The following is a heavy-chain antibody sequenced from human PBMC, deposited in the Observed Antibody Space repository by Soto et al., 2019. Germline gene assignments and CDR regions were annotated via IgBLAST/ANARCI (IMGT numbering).Heavy chain of an antibody. CDR3: AREQAKGGYYYYGMDV. CDR1: GGSISSYY. CDR2: IYYSGST. J-gene: IGHJ6*02. Sequence: PLETLSLTCTVSGGSISSYYWSWIRQPPGKGLEWIGYIYYSGSTNYNPSLKSRVTISVDTSKNQFSLKLSSVTAADTAVYYCAREQAKGGYYYYGMDVWGHGTTVTVSS. V-gene: IGHV4-59*08. D-gene: IGHD1-26*01.